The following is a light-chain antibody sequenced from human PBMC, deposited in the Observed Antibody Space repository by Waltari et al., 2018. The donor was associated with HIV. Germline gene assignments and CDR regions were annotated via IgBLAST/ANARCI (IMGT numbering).Light chain of an antibody. V-gene: IGKV3-20*01. J-gene: IGKJ4*01. CDR1: QSVSSSY. Sequence: EIVLTQSPGTLSLSPGERATISCRASQSVSSSYLAWYQQKLGQAPSLLIYGASSRATGIPDRFSGSGSGTDFTLTISRLEPEDFAVYYCHQYGSSPETFGGGTKVEIK. CDR2: GAS. CDR3: HQYGSSPET.